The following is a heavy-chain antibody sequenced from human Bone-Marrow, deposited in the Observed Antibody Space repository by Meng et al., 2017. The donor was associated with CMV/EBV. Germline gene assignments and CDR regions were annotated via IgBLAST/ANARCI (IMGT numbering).Heavy chain of an antibody. D-gene: IGHD1-26*01. CDR1: GFTFSNAW. Sequence: GESLKISCAASGFTFSNAWMSWVRQAPGKGLEWVGFIRSKAYGGTTEYAASVKGRFTISRDDSKSIAYLQMNSLKTEDTAVYYCTRAGWELLLDYWGQGTLVTVSS. CDR3: TRAGWELLLDY. V-gene: IGHV3-49*04. J-gene: IGHJ4*02. CDR2: IRSKAYGGTT.